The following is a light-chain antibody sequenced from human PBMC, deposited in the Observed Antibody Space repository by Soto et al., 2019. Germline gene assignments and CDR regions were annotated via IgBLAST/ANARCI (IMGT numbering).Light chain of an antibody. CDR3: SSYAGSNNPDV. V-gene: IGLV2-8*01. CDR1: SGDIGGYDY. CDR2: EVT. J-gene: IGLJ1*01. Sequence: QSVLTQPPSASGSPGQSVTISCTGTSGDIGGYDYVSWYQQHPGKAPKLMIYEVTKRPLGVPDRFSGSKSGNTASLTVSGLQAEDKADYYCSSYAGSNNPDVFGTGTKLTVL.